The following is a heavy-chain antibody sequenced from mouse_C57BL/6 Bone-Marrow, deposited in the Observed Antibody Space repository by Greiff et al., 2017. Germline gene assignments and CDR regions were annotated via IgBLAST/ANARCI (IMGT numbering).Heavy chain of an antibody. V-gene: IGHV2-2*01. D-gene: IGHD2-4*01. J-gene: IGHJ1*03. CDR2: IWRGGST. Sequence: VKLMESGPGLVQPSQSLSITCTVSGFSLTSYGVHWVRQSPGKGLEWLGVIWRGGSTDYNAAFISRLSISKDNSKSQVFFKMNSLQADDTAIYYCARKSMIDWYFDVWGTGTTVTVS. CDR3: ARKSMIDWYFDV. CDR1: GFSLTSYG.